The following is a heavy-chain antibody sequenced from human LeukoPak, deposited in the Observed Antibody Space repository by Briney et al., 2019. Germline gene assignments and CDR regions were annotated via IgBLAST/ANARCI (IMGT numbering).Heavy chain of an antibody. V-gene: IGHV4-38-2*02. J-gene: IGHJ6*02. CDR3: ARDGSGSSAMDV. CDR2: IYHSGST. D-gene: IGHD3-10*01. Sequence: SETLSLTCTVSGGSISSYYWSWIRQPPGKGLEWIGSIYHSGSTYYNPSLKSRVTISVDTSKNQFSLKLSSVTAADTAVYYCARDGSGSSAMDVWGQGTTVTVSS. CDR1: GGSISSYY.